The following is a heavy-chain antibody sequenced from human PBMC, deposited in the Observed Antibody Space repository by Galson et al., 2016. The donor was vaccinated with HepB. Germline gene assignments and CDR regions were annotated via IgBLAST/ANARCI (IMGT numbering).Heavy chain of an antibody. Sequence: SLRLSCAASGFTISSYWMTWVRQAPGKGLEWVANIKEGGSQKNYVDSVRGRFTISRDNAKNSLHLQMNSLRAEDTAVYYCTRAYVGKARRGTYWYFDLWGRGTLVTVSS. V-gene: IGHV3-7*01. J-gene: IGHJ2*01. CDR2: IKEGGSQK. CDR3: TRAYVGKARRGTYWYFDL. CDR1: GFTISSYW. D-gene: IGHD4-23*01.